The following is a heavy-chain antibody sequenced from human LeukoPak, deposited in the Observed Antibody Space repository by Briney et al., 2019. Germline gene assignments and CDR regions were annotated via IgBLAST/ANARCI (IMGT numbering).Heavy chain of an antibody. V-gene: IGHV4-30-2*01. CDR2: IYHSGST. Sequence: SETLSLTCAVSGGSVSSGGYSWSWIRQPPGKGLEWIGYIYHSGSTYYNPSLKSRVTISVDTSKNQFSLKLSSVTAADTAVYYCARGGVVADYWGQGTLVTVSS. CDR1: GGSVSSGGYS. CDR3: ARGGVVADY. D-gene: IGHD3-3*01. J-gene: IGHJ4*02.